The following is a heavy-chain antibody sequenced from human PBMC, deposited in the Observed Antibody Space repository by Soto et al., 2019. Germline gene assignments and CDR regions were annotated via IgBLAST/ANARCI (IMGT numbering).Heavy chain of an antibody. V-gene: IGHV1-24*01. CDR1: GHPLSQLS. Sequence: VASVKVSCKVSGHPLSQLSMHWVRQAPGKGLEWVGGFDADEGKTIYAQKFQDRITMAEDTSTDTAYMELSSLISEDTATYYCTTTGNDYGDFDSWGQGTMVTVSS. D-gene: IGHD4-17*01. CDR3: TTTGNDYGDFDS. CDR2: FDADEGKT. J-gene: IGHJ4*02.